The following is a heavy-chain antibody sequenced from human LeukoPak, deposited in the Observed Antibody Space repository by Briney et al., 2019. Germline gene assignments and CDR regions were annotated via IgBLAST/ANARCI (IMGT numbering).Heavy chain of an antibody. J-gene: IGHJ4*02. D-gene: IGHD6-19*01. CDR3: ARGGRSGWSPYYYFDY. V-gene: IGHV4-59*12. CDR1: GGSISSYY. Sequence: ETLSLTCTVSGGSISSYYWSWIRQPPGKGLEWIGYIYYSGSTNYNPSLKSRVTISVDTSKNQFSLKLSSVTAADTAVYYCARGGRSGWSPYYYFDYWGQGTLVTVSS. CDR2: IYYSGST.